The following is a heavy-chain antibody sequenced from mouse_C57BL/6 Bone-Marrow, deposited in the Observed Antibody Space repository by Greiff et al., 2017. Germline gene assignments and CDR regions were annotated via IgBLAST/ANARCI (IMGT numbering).Heavy chain of an antibody. Sequence: EVQLQQSGPELVKPGASVKIPCKASGYTFTDYNMDWVKQSHGKSLEWIGDINPNNGGTIYNQKFKGKATLTVDKSSSTAYMELRSLTSEDTAVYYCARRGGIYYGNSEGFAYWGQGTLVTVSA. D-gene: IGHD2-1*01. J-gene: IGHJ3*01. V-gene: IGHV1-18*01. CDR3: ARRGGIYYGNSEGFAY. CDR2: INPNNGGT. CDR1: GYTFTDYN.